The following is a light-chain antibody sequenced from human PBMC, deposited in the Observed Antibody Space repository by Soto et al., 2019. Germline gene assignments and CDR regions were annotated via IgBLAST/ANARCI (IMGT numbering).Light chain of an antibody. Sequence: QSVLTQPPSASGTPGQRVTISCSGSSSNIGSNTVNWYQQLPGTAPYLLIYSNNQRPSGVPDRFSGSKSGTSASLAISGRQSEDEADYYCAAWDDSLNGVVFGGGTKLTVL. J-gene: IGLJ2*01. CDR1: SSNIGSNT. CDR2: SNN. V-gene: IGLV1-44*01. CDR3: AAWDDSLNGVV.